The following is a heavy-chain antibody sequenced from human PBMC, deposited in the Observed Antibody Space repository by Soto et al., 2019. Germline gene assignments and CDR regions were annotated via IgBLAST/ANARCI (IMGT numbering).Heavy chain of an antibody. D-gene: IGHD6-13*01. CDR3: AGPTSTWQLGFDY. CDR1: GFTFSRYA. V-gene: IGHV3-23*01. CDR2: ISGSGGST. Sequence: EVQLLESGGGLVQPGGSLRLSCAASGFTFSRYAMSWVRQAPGKGLEWVSAISGSGGSTFYADSVRGRFTISRDNSKNTQHLQMNSPRAEDTAVYYCAGPTSTWQLGFDYWGQGALVTVSS. J-gene: IGHJ4*02.